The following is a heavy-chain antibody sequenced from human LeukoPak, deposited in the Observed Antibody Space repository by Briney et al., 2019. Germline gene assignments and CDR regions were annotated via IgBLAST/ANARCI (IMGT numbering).Heavy chain of an antibody. Sequence: SETLSLTCAVYGGSFSSYYWSWIRQPPGKGLEWIGYIYYSGSTNYNPSLKSRVTISVDTSKNQFSLKLSSVTAADTAVYYCASLYCSGGSCYIDYWGQGTLVTVSS. CDR2: IYYSGST. CDR3: ASLYCSGGSCYIDY. D-gene: IGHD2-15*01. J-gene: IGHJ4*02. V-gene: IGHV4-59*08. CDR1: GGSFSSYY.